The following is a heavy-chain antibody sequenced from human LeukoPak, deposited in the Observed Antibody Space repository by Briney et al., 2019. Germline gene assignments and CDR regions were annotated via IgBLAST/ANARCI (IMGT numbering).Heavy chain of an antibody. Sequence: GGSLRLSCAASGFTFSSYAMSWVRQAPGEGLEWVSAISGSGGSTYYADSVKGRFTISRDNSKNTLYLQMNSLRAEDTAVYYCAKDLAYYYDSSSDYWGQGTLVTVSS. J-gene: IGHJ4*02. CDR1: GFTFSSYA. CDR3: AKDLAYYYDSSSDY. D-gene: IGHD3-22*01. CDR2: ISGSGGST. V-gene: IGHV3-23*01.